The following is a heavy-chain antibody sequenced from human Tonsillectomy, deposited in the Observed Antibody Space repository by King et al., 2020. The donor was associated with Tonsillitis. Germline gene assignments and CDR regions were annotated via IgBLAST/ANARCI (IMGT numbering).Heavy chain of an antibody. Sequence: DVQLVQSGAELKKPGESLKISCKGSGYSFTTYWIGWVRQMPGKGLEWMGIIDPGDSDTIYSPAFQGQVTISDDKSISTAYLQWRSLKASDTAMYYCSRHDGAGKGSFDYWGQGTLVTVSS. J-gene: IGHJ4*02. V-gene: IGHV5-51*01. CDR3: SRHDGAGKGSFDY. CDR1: GYSFTTYW. CDR2: IDPGDSDT. D-gene: IGHD6-19*01.